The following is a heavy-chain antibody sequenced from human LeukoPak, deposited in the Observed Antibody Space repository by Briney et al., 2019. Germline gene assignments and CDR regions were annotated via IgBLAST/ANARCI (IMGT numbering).Heavy chain of an antibody. CDR1: GFTFSSYG. Sequence: GGSPRLSCAASGFTFSSYGMHWVRQAPGKGLEGVAFIRYDGSNKYYADSVKGGLTISRDNSQNTLYLQMNSLRAEDTAVYYCAKDKARGSQVGPRITAPGTFDYWGQRTLVTVSS. CDR2: IRYDGSNK. J-gene: IGHJ4*02. CDR3: AKDKARGSQVGPRITAPGTFDY. D-gene: IGHD6-13*01. V-gene: IGHV3-30*02.